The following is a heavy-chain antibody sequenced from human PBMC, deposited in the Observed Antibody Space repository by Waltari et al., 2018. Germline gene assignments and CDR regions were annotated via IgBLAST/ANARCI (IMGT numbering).Heavy chain of an antibody. V-gene: IGHV4-34*01. D-gene: IGHD6-6*01. CDR2: INHSGST. J-gene: IGHJ5*02. Sequence: QVQLQQWGAGLLKPSETLSLTCAVSGGSFSGYYWSWIRQPPGKGLEWIGEINHSGSTNYNPSLKSRVTISVDTSKNQFSLKLSSVTAADTAVYYCARGPGLFRAARHWFDPWGQGTLVTVSS. CDR3: ARGPGLFRAARHWFDP. CDR1: GGSFSGYY.